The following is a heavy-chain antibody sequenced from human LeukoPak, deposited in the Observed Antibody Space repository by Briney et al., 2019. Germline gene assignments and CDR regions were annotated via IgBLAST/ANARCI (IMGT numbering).Heavy chain of an antibody. CDR1: GFTFSNYW. Sequence: GGSLRLSCAASGFTFSNYWMTWVRQAPGKGLEWVANIKQDGSEKYYVDSVKGRFTISRDNSKNTLYLQMNSLRAEDTAVYYCAKDRGWFGELPTTAFDYWGQGTLVTVSS. V-gene: IGHV3-7*03. CDR3: AKDRGWFGELPTTAFDY. J-gene: IGHJ4*02. D-gene: IGHD3-10*01. CDR2: IKQDGSEK.